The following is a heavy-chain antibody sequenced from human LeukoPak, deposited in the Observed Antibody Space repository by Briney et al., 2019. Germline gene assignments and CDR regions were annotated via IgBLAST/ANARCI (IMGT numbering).Heavy chain of an antibody. CDR2: IIPIFGTA. V-gene: IGHV1-69*05. CDR1: GGTFISYA. Sequence: ASVKVSCKASGGTFISYAISWVRQAPGQGREWMGGIIPIFGTANYAQKFQGRVTITTDESTSTAYMELSSLRSEDTAVYYCARDGYCSGGSCYTDAFDIWGQGAMVTVSS. D-gene: IGHD2-15*01. CDR3: ARDGYCSGGSCYTDAFDI. J-gene: IGHJ3*02.